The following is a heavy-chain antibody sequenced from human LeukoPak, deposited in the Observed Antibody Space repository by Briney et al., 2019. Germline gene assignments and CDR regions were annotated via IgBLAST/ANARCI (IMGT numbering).Heavy chain of an antibody. CDR1: GFTVSSNY. V-gene: IGHV3-66*01. J-gene: IGHJ6*02. CDR2: IYSGGST. D-gene: IGHD3-10*01. Sequence: GGSLRLSCAASGFTVSSNYMSWVRQAPGKGLEWVSVIYSGGSTYYADSVKGRFTISRDNSKNTLYLQMNSLRAEDTAVYYCARLPTPQSGWFGETYGMDVWGQGTTVTVSS. CDR3: ARLPTPQSGWFGETYGMDV.